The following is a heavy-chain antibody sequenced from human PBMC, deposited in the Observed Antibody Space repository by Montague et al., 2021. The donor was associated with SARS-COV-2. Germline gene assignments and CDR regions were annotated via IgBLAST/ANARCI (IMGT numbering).Heavy chain of an antibody. V-gene: IGHV4-59*01. CDR3: ARAQNTCFIANCVNYFDV. CDR1: GDSISSYY. J-gene: IGHJ4*02. Sequence: SETLSLTCEVSGDSISSYYWSWIRQSPGKGLEWIGYVHYTGSSKYTTSLKNRVTLSLDTPKNRFSLKLRSVTAADTAIYYCARAQNTCFIANCVNYFDVWGLGALVTVSS. D-gene: IGHD1-1*01. CDR2: VHYTGSS.